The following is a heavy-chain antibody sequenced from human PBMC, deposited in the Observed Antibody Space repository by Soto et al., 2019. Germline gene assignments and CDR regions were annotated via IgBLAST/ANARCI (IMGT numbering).Heavy chain of an antibody. CDR2: IYYSGST. D-gene: IGHD2-15*01. V-gene: IGHV4-30-4*01. J-gene: IGHJ6*02. CDR1: GGSISSGDYY. CDR3: ARSSAATHYYYGMDV. Sequence: SETLSLTCTVSGGSISSGDYYWSWIRQPPGKGLEWIGYIYYSGSTYYNPSLKSRVTISVDTSKNQFSLKLSSVTAADTAVYYCARSSAATHYYYGMDVWGQGTTVTVSS.